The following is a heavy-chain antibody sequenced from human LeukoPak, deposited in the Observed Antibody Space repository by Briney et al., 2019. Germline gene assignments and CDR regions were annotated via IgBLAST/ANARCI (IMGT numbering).Heavy chain of an antibody. CDR3: AREGMWSGSWYAY. J-gene: IGHJ4*02. CDR1: GGTFSSYA. D-gene: IGHD6-13*01. Sequence: GASVKVSCKASGGTFSSYAISWVRQAPGQGLEWMGGIIPIFGTANYAQKFQGRVTITADESTSTAYMELSSLRSEDTAVYYCAREGMWSGSWYAYWGQGTLVTVSS. V-gene: IGHV1-69*13. CDR2: IIPIFGTA.